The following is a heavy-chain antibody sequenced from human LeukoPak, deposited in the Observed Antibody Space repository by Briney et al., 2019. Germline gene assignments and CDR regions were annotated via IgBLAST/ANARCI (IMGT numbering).Heavy chain of an antibody. V-gene: IGHV1-3*01. J-gene: IGHJ4*02. CDR3: ARGYYDSSGYYYLFDY. CDR1: GYTFTSYA. Sequence: GASVKVSCKASGYTFTSYAMHWVRQAPGQRLEWMGWINAGNGNTKYSQKFQGRVTITRDTSASTAYMELSNLRSEDTAVYYCARGYYDSSGYYYLFDYWGQGTLVTVSS. D-gene: IGHD3-22*01. CDR2: INAGNGNT.